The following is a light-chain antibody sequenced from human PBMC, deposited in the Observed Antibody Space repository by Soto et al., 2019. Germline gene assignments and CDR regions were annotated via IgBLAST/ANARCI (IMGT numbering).Light chain of an antibody. Sequence: EIVMTQSPATLSVSPGERATLFCRASQSVRSNFLAWYQQKPGQAPRLHIYGASTRATGVPARFSGSGSGTEFTLTISSLQSEDFAVYYCQQYSAWPLTFGGGTKVEIK. J-gene: IGKJ4*01. V-gene: IGKV3-15*01. CDR2: GAS. CDR3: QQYSAWPLT. CDR1: QSVRSN.